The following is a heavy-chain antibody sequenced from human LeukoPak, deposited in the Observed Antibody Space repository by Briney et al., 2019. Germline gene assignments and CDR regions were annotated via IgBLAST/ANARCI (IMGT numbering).Heavy chain of an antibody. CDR1: GGTFSSYA. J-gene: IGHJ6*03. D-gene: IGHD2-2*01. Sequence: ASVKVSCKASGGTFSSYAISWVRQAPGQGLEWMGGIIPIFGTANYAQKFQGRVTITTDESTSTAYMELSSLRSEDTAVYYCARDLSPPCGTSCYPFTYYMDVWGKGTTVTVSS. CDR2: IIPIFGTA. CDR3: ARDLSPPCGTSCYPFTYYMDV. V-gene: IGHV1-69*05.